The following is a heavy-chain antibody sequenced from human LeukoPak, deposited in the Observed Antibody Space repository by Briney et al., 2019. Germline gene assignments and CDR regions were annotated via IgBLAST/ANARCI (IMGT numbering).Heavy chain of an antibody. CDR3: ARDRPHNWFDP. V-gene: IGHV3-74*01. J-gene: IGHJ5*02. D-gene: IGHD1-14*01. Sequence: GGSLILSCAASGFTLGNAWMHWVRQAPGEGLVWVSRIDSDGTTTIYADSVKGRFTISRDNAKNTVYLQMNSLRVEDTAVYYCARDRPHNWFDPWGQGTLVTVSS. CDR1: GFTLGNAW. CDR2: IDSDGTTT.